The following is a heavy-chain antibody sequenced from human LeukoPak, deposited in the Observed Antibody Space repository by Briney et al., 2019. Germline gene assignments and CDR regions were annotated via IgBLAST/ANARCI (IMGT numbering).Heavy chain of an antibody. CDR2: TYYRSKWYT. CDR3: ARGLHGATIDY. CDR1: GDSVSSNSAA. J-gene: IGHJ4*02. V-gene: IGHV6-1*01. D-gene: IGHD1-26*01. Sequence: SQTLSLTCAISGDSVSSNSAAWNWIGHSPSRGLEWLGRTYYRSKWYTDYAVSVKSRITINPDTFKNQFSLQLNSVTPEDTAVYYCARGLHGATIDYWGQGTLVTVSS.